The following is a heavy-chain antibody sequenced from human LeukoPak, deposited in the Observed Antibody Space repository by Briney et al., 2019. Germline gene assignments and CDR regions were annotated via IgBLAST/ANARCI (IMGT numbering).Heavy chain of an antibody. V-gene: IGHV3-23*01. D-gene: IGHD3-10*01. CDR2: ISSGAEYT. Sequence: GGSLRLSCAASGFTFSSYAMSWVRQAPGKGLEWVSTISSGAEYTYYADSVKGRFTISRDNSKNMLYLQMNSLRAEDTAVYYCAKSPYYYGSGSYAFDFDYWGQGTLVTVSS. CDR1: GFTFSSYA. J-gene: IGHJ4*02. CDR3: AKSPYYYGSGSYAFDFDY.